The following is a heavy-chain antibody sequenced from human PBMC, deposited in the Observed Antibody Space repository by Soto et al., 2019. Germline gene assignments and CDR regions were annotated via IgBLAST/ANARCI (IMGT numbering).Heavy chain of an antibody. CDR1: GFTFSSYA. Sequence: LRLSCAASGFTFSSYAMSWGRQAPGKGLEWVSAISGSGGSTYYADSVKGRFTISRDNSKNTLYLQMNSLRAEDTAVYYCAKDRIVMIRGVMNYYGMDVWGQGTTVTVSS. D-gene: IGHD3-10*01. V-gene: IGHV3-23*01. CDR3: AKDRIVMIRGVMNYYGMDV. CDR2: ISGSGGST. J-gene: IGHJ6*02.